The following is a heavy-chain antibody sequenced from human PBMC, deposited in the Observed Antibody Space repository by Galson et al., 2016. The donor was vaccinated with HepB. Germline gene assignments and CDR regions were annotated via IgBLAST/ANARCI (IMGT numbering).Heavy chain of an antibody. Sequence: SETLSLTCTVSGGSISGYYWSWVRQPPGKGLEWIGYIYYTGSTNYNPSLKSRVTISADTSKNQFSLHLRSVTAADTAVYYCTRERWPADYWGQGTLVAVSS. D-gene: IGHD6-13*01. J-gene: IGHJ4*02. CDR2: IYYTGST. V-gene: IGHV4-4*08. CDR1: GGSISGYY. CDR3: TRERWPADY.